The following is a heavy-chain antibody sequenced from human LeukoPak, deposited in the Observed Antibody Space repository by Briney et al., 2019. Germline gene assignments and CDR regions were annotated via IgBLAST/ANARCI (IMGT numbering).Heavy chain of an antibody. D-gene: IGHD5-12*01. CDR1: GYTFTSYG. CDR3: ARTEGRDGYNGY. CDR2: IGAYNGNT. Sequence: ASVKVSCKASGYTFTSYGISWVRQAPGQGLEWMGWIGAYNGNTNYAQKLQGRVTMTTDTSTGTAYMELRSLRSDDTAVYYCARTEGRDGYNGYWGQGTLVTVSS. V-gene: IGHV1-18*01. J-gene: IGHJ4*02.